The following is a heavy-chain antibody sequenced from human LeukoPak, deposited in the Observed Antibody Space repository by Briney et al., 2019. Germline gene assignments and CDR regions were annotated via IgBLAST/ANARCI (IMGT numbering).Heavy chain of an antibody. CDR2: INPSGGST. D-gene: IGHD5-12*01. V-gene: IGHV1-46*01. J-gene: IGHJ4*02. Sequence: AAAKVSCKASGYTFTSYYMHGVRQAPGQGLAWMGIINPSGGSTSYAQKFQGRVTMTRDTSTSTVYMELSSLRSEDTAVYYCARSDIVATIVSDYWGQGTLVPVSS. CDR3: ARSDIVATIVSDY. CDR1: GYTFTSYY.